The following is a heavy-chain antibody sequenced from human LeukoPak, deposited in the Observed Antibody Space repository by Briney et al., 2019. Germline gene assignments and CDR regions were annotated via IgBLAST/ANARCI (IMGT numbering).Heavy chain of an antibody. CDR3: TRDRFYAMDA. CDR1: TVISRNSW. J-gene: IGHJ6*02. CDR2: ITIDGSST. V-gene: IGHV3-74*03. Sequence: GVSLRLSCVASTVISRNSWMHWVRQAPGKGLVWVSHITIDGSSTAYADFVKGRFTISRDSAKNTLYLQMNSLRAEDTAVYYCTRDRFYAMDAWGQGTTVTV.